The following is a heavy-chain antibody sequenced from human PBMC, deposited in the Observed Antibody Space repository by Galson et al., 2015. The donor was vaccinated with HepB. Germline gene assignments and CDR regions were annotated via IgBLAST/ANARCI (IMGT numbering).Heavy chain of an antibody. V-gene: IGHV1-8*02. CDR3: AVGPPNWGFAY. CDR2: MSPNSGNT. D-gene: IGHD7-27*01. Sequence: SVKVSCKASRYTFTSYDINWVRQATGQGLEWMGWMSPNSGNTGYAQTLQGRFTMTRITSISTAYMELSSLRSEDTAVYYCAVGPPNWGFAYWGQGTLVTVSS. CDR1: RYTFTSYD. J-gene: IGHJ4*02.